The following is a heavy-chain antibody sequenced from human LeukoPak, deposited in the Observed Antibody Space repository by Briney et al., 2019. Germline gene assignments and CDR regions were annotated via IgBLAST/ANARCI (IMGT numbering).Heavy chain of an antibody. Sequence: ASVNVSCKASGYTFTGYYMHWVPQVPGQGREWMGWINTNSGGTNYTQKFQGWVTMTRDTSISTAYMELSRLRSDDTAVYYCARSKRIVGVPRPFDYWGQGTLVTVSS. CDR3: ARSKRIVGVPRPFDY. CDR2: INTNSGGT. D-gene: IGHD1-26*01. V-gene: IGHV1-2*04. CDR1: GYTFTGYY. J-gene: IGHJ4*02.